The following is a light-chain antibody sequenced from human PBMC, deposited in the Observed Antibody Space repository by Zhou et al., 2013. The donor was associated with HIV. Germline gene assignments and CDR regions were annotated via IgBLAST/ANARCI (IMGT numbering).Light chain of an antibody. Sequence: DIQMTQSPSSVSASVGDRITITCRASQGISKWLAWYQQKPGQAPKLLIYAASSLQTGVPSRFSGSGSGTDFSLTISSLQPEDSATYYCQQANSFPWTFGQGTRVEIK. J-gene: IGKJ1*01. CDR1: QGISKW. CDR3: QQANSFPWT. V-gene: IGKV1-12*01. CDR2: AAS.